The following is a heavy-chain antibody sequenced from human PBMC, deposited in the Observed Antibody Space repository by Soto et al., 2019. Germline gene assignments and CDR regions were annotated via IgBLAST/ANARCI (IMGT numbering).Heavy chain of an antibody. J-gene: IGHJ4*02. D-gene: IGHD5-12*01. Sequence: GGSLRLSCTTSGFTFGAYALSWFRQAPGKGLEWVGFSRSKGYGGTTEFAASVRGRFTISRNDSNSIAYLQMNSLKTEDTAVYYCTRGMYTAYETAPLFFDFWGQGTLVTVSS. V-gene: IGHV3-49*03. CDR2: SRSKGYGGTT. CDR3: TRGMYTAYETAPLFFDF. CDR1: GFTFGAYA.